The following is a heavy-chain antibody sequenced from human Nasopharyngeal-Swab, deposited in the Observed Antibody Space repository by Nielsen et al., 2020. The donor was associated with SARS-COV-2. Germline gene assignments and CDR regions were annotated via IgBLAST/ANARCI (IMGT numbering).Heavy chain of an antibody. V-gene: IGHV3-48*03. Sequence: GESLKISCAASGFTFSSYEMNWVRQAPGKGLEWVSYISSSGSTIYYADSVKGRFTISRDNAKNSLYLQMNSLRAEDTAVYCCARVYSGLVVATLAWGQGTLVTVSS. CDR3: ARVYSGLVVATLA. CDR2: ISSSGSTI. D-gene: IGHD5-12*01. J-gene: IGHJ5*02. CDR1: GFTFSSYE.